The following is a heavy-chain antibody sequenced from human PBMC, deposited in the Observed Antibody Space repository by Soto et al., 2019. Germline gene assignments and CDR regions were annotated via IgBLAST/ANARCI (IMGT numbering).Heavy chain of an antibody. V-gene: IGHV3-23*01. Sequence: VGSLRLSCVASGFTFSRHGLSWVRQAPGKGLEWVPTINPSGDSTFYADSVKGRFTISRDNSKNTVYLQMNSLSVGDTAVYLCAKVDVSTAGSFDYWGQGALVTVSS. CDR2: INPSGDST. CDR1: GFTFSRHG. D-gene: IGHD6-13*01. CDR3: AKVDVSTAGSFDY. J-gene: IGHJ4*02.